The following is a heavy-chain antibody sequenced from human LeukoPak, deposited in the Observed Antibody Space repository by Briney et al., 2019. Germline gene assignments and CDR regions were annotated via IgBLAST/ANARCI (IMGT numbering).Heavy chain of an antibody. J-gene: IGHJ4*02. Sequence: GGSLRLSCAAFGFTFSRYGMHWVRQAPGKGLEWVAVIWFDGSNKFYADSVKGRFTISRDNSKNTLYLQMNRLRAEDTAVYYCASEMRDSWGQGTLVTVSS. V-gene: IGHV3-33*01. CDR1: GFTFSRYG. CDR3: ASEMRDS. CDR2: IWFDGSNK.